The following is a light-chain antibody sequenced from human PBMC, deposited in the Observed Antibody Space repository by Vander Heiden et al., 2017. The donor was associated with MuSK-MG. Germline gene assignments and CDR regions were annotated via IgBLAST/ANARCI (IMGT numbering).Light chain of an antibody. V-gene: IGLV2-14*01. Sequence: QSALTQPASVSGSPGQSITISCTGTSSGVGGYNYVSWYQQHPGKAPKLMIYEVSNRPSGVSNLFSGSKSGNTASLTISGLQAEDEADYYCSSYTSSNWVFGGGTKLNGL. CDR1: SSGVGGYNY. J-gene: IGLJ3*02. CDR3: SSYTSSNWV. CDR2: EVS.